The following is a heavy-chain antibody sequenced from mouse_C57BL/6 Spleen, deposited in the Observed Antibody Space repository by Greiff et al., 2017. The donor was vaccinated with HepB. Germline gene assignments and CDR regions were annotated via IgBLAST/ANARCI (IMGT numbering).Heavy chain of an antibody. J-gene: IGHJ4*01. V-gene: IGHV1-55*01. Sequence: QVQLQQPGAELVKPGASVKMSCKASGYTFTSYWITWVKQRPGQGLEWIGDIYPGSGSTNYNEKFKSKATLTVDTSSSTAYMQLSSLTSEDSAVYYCARTPGGYDVSMDYWGQGTSVTVSS. CDR2: IYPGSGST. CDR3: ARTPGGYDVSMDY. CDR1: GYTFTSYW. D-gene: IGHD2-2*01.